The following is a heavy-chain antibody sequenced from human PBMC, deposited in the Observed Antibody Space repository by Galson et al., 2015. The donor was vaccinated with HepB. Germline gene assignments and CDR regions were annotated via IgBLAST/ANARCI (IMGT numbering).Heavy chain of an antibody. CDR2: ISYDGSNK. Sequence: SLRLSCAASGFTFSSYAMHWVRQAPGKGLEWVAVISYDGSNKYYADSVKGRFTISRDNSKNTLYLQMNSLRAEDTAVYYCAGDLYIRAGGGGGSFLGYWGQGTLVTVSS. J-gene: IGHJ4*02. CDR1: GFTFSSYA. CDR3: AGDLYIRAGGGGGSFLGY. D-gene: IGHD1-26*01. V-gene: IGHV3-30*04.